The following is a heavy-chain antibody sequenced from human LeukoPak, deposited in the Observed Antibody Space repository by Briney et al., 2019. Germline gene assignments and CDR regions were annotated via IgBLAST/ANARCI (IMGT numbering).Heavy chain of an antibody. V-gene: IGHV4-59*01. CDR2: IYYSGST. J-gene: IGHJ4*02. D-gene: IGHD3-10*01. CDR1: GGSISSYY. CDR3: ARFNFNYYGSGSYYNYFDY. Sequence: SETLSLTCTVSGGSISSYYWSWIRQPPGKGLEWIGYIYYSGSTNYNPSLRSRVTISVDTSKNQFSLKLSSVTAADTAVYYCARFNFNYYGSGSYYNYFDYWGQGTLVTVSS.